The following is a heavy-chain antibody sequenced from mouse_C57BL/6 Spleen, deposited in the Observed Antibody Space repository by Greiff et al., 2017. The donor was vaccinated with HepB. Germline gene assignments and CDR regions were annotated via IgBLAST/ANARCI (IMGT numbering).Heavy chain of an antibody. CDR2: IDPSDSYT. CDR3: ARHDYDFSFAY. CDR1: GYTFTSYW. J-gene: IGHJ3*01. Sequence: VQLQQPGAELVMPGASVKLSCKASGYTFTSYWMHWVKQRPGQGLEWIGEIDPSDSYTNYNQKFKGKSTLTVDKSSSTAYMQLSSQTSEDSAVYYCARHDYDFSFAYWGQGTLVTVSA. V-gene: IGHV1-69*01. D-gene: IGHD2-4*01.